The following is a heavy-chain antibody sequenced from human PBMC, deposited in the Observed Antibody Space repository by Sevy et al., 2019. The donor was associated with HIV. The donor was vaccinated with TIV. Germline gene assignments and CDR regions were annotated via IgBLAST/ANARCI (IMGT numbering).Heavy chain of an antibody. J-gene: IGHJ4*02. CDR2: IYYSGST. CDR1: GGSVSSGSYY. V-gene: IGHV4-61*01. Sequence: SETLSLTCTVSGGSVSSGSYYWSWIRQPPGKGLEWIGYIYYSGSTNHNPSLKRRVTISLDTSKNQFSLKLNSVTAADTAVYYCARVRGGYSGFGGFDYWGQGTLVTVSS. CDR3: ARVRGGYSGFGGFDY. D-gene: IGHD5-12*01.